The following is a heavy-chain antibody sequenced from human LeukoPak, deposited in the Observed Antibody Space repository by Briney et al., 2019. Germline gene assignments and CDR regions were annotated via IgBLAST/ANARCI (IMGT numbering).Heavy chain of an antibody. CDR3: ARVGSGNTYGYADY. V-gene: IGHV3-66*01. Sequence: GRSLRLSCAAAGLTVSSNYMTWVRQVPGPGLEWISVFYNGINTYYADSVKGRFTTSRDNSKNTLYLQMNSLRVEDTAVYFCARVGSGNTYGYADYWGQGTLVTVSS. D-gene: IGHD5-18*01. J-gene: IGHJ4*02. CDR2: FYNGINT. CDR1: GLTVSSNY.